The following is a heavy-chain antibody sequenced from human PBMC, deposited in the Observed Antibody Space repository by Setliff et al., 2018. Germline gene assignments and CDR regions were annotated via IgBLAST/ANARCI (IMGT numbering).Heavy chain of an antibody. CDR3: ARDLGYCSGGSCHGFAIQH. V-gene: IGHV3-11*04. CDR2: ISSSGSTI. Sequence: PGGSLRLSCAASGFTFSDYYMSWIRQAPGKGLEWVSYISSSGSTIYYADSVKGRFTISRDNAKNSLYLQMNSLRAEDTAVYYCARDLGYCSGGSCHGFAIQHWGQGTLVTVSS. D-gene: IGHD2-15*01. J-gene: IGHJ1*01. CDR1: GFTFSDYY.